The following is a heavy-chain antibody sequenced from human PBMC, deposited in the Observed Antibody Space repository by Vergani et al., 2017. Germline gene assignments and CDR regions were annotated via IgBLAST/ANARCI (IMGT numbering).Heavy chain of an antibody. Sequence: QVQLQESGPGLVKPSQTLALTCTVSGASMSSVGYYWTWLRPSAGKRLEWIGDILGSGTAHYNPSFQGRVSMSVATSKNQFSLKVTSVTAADTAVYYCTRQPQEGASGPPSVPTWGQGISVIVSS. CDR1: GASMSSVGYY. CDR3: TRQPQEGASGPPSVPT. D-gene: IGHD5-12*01. V-gene: IGHV4-61*02. J-gene: IGHJ4*02. CDR2: ILGSGTA.